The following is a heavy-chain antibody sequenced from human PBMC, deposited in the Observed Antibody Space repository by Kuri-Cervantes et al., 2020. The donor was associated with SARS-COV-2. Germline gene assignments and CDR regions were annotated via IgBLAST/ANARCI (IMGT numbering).Heavy chain of an antibody. J-gene: IGHJ4*02. Sequence: ASVKVSCKASGYTLITFDINWVRQATGQGLEWMGWISPKNGNTDFAQNFQGRIAFTRDTSINTVYMELSSLTSEDTAVYYCARGITAGVDYWGQGTLVTVSS. D-gene: IGHD6-13*01. CDR1: GYTLITFD. CDR3: ARGITAGVDY. CDR2: ISPKNGNT. V-gene: IGHV1-8*03.